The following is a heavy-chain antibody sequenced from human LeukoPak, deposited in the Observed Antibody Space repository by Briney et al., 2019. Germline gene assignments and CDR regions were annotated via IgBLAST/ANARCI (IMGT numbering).Heavy chain of an antibody. CDR1: GFTFSSYT. CDR3: ARSIDGDYSDH. V-gene: IGHV3-21*01. Sequence: GGSLRLSCAASGFTFSSYTMNWVRQAPGKGLEWVSSISSSSSYIYYADSVKGRFTISRDNAKNSLYLQMNSLRAEDTAVYYCARSIDGDYSDHWGQGTPVTVSS. D-gene: IGHD4-17*01. J-gene: IGHJ4*02. CDR2: ISSSSSYI.